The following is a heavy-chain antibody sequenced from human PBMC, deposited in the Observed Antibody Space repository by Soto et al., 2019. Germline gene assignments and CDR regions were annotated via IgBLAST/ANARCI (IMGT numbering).Heavy chain of an antibody. Sequence: GASVKVSCKASGYTFTGYYMHWVRQAPGQGLEWMGWINPKSGATNYAQNFQGRVTMTRDTSISTAYMELSRLRSDDTAVYYCATDRGYRSSNGCWSFDHWGHGTLVTVSS. CDR2: INPKSGAT. D-gene: IGHD2-2*01. CDR3: ATDRGYRSSNGCWSFDH. V-gene: IGHV1-2*02. J-gene: IGHJ4*01. CDR1: GYTFTGYY.